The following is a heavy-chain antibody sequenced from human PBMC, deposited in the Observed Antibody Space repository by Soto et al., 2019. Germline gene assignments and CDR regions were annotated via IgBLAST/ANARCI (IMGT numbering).Heavy chain of an antibody. CDR2: MNPNTGVT. CDR1: GYTFINLD. V-gene: IGHV1-8*02. Sequence: ASVKVSCKASGYTFINLDINWVRQTTGQGLEWMGWMNPNTGVTGYAQKFQGRVTMTRDTSTSTAYMELSGLTSEDTAVYYCARGVEAGVDYWGQGSLVTVSS. CDR3: ARGVEAGVDY. D-gene: IGHD6-13*01. J-gene: IGHJ4*02.